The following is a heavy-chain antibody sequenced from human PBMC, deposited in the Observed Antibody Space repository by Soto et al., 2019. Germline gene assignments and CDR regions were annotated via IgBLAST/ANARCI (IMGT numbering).Heavy chain of an antibody. CDR1: GFTFSSYA. CDR2: ISGSGGST. CDR3: AKDSKLTGDIIAFFDY. J-gene: IGHJ4*02. D-gene: IGHD7-27*01. V-gene: IGHV3-23*01. Sequence: GGSLRLSCAASGFTFSSYAMSWVRQAPGKGLEWVSAISGSGGSTYYADSVKGRFTISRDNSKNTLYLQMNSLRAEDTAVYYCAKDSKLTGDIIAFFDYWGQGTLVTVSS.